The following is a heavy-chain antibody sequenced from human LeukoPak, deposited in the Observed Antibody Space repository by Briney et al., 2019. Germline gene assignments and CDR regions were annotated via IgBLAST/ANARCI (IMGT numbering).Heavy chain of an antibody. J-gene: IGHJ4*02. CDR1: GFTVSSNY. CDR2: IYSSGST. CDR3: ARDRGAYFYDTGY. D-gene: IGHD3-22*01. V-gene: IGHV3-66*01. Sequence: PGGSLRLSCAVSGFTVSSNYMNWVRQAPGKGLEWVSVIYSSGSTYYADSVKGRFTISRDDSKNTLYLQMNSLRAEDTAVYYCARDRGAYFYDTGYWGQGTLVTVSS.